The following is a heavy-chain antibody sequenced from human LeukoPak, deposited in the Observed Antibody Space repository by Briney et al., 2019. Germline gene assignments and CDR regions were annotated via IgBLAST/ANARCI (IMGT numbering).Heavy chain of an antibody. CDR3: ARGGYSSSRHPPNDAFDI. D-gene: IGHD6-13*01. V-gene: IGHV1-46*01. CDR1: GYTFTSYY. J-gene: IGHJ3*02. Sequence: ASVKVSCKASGYTFTSYYMHWVRQAPGQGLEWMGIINPSGGSTSYAQKFQGRVTMTRDASTSTVYMELSSLRSEDTAVYYCARGGYSSSRHPPNDAFDIWGQGTMVTVSS. CDR2: INPSGGST.